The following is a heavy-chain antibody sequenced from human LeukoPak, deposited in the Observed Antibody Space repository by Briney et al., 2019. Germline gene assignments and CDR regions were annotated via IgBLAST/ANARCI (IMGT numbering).Heavy chain of an antibody. CDR1: GFTFSSYG. J-gene: IGHJ4*02. D-gene: IGHD6-19*01. V-gene: IGHV3-30*18. Sequence: GRSLRLSCAASGFTFSSYGMHWVRQAPGKGLEWVAVISYDGSNKYYADSVKGRFTISRDNSKNTLYLQMNSLRAEDTAVYYCAKDASIAVAGTSAPTFDYCGQGTLVTVSS. CDR3: AKDASIAVAGTSAPTFDY. CDR2: ISYDGSNK.